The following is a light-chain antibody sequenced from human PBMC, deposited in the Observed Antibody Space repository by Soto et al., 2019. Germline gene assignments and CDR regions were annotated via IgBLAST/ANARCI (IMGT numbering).Light chain of an antibody. Sequence: QAVVTQPPSVSGAPGQRVTISCTGSSSNIGAGYDVHWYQQLPGTAPKLLISGNSNRPSGVPDRFSGSKSGTSASLAITGFQAEDEADYYCQSYDSSLSGWVFGGGTKLTVL. J-gene: IGLJ3*02. CDR1: SSNIGAGYD. V-gene: IGLV1-40*01. CDR2: GNS. CDR3: QSYDSSLSGWV.